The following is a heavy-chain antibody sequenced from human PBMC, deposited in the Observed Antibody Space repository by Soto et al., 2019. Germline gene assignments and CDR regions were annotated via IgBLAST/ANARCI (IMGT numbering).Heavy chain of an antibody. CDR1: GYTFTGYY. CDR3: ARHYRVLEQLVSPYYYGMDV. CDR2: INPNSGGT. Sequence: GASVKVSCKASGYTFTGYYMHWVRQAPGQGLEWMGWINPNSGGTNYAQKFQGWVTMTRDTSISTAYMELSRLRSDDTAVYYCARHYRVLEQLVSPYYYGMDVWGQGTTVTVSS. J-gene: IGHJ6*02. D-gene: IGHD6-6*01. V-gene: IGHV1-2*04.